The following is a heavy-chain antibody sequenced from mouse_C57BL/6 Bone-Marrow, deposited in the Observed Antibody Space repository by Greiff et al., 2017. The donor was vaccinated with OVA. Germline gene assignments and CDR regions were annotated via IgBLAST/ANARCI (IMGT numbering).Heavy chain of an antibody. Sequence: VQLQQSGAELAKPGASVKLSCKASGYTFTRYWMHWVKQRPGQGLEWIGYINPSSGYTKYNQKFKDKATLTADKSSSTAYMQLSSLTYEDSAVYYCASPLRRYFDVWGTGTTVTVSS. V-gene: IGHV1-7*01. CDR2: INPSSGYT. CDR3: ASPLRRYFDV. CDR1: GYTFTRYW. D-gene: IGHD2-4*01. J-gene: IGHJ1*03.